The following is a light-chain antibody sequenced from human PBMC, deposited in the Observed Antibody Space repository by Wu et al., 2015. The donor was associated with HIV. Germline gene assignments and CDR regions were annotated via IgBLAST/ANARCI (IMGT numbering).Light chain of an antibody. V-gene: IGKV3D-20*02. CDR3: QQYNNWPRT. J-gene: IGKJ1*01. CDR2: CX. CDR1: HSVSSNY. Sequence: PRERSLLLLPGPSHSVSSNYLAWYQKKPRPRLPGSXPCXXRPRHPDRFSGSGSGTDFSLTISRLEPEDSAVYYCQQYNNWPRTFGQGTRVEIK.